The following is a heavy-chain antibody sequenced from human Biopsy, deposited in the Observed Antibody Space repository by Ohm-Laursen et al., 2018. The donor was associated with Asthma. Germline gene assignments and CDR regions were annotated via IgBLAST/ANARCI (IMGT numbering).Heavy chain of an antibody. D-gene: IGHD2-15*01. CDR1: GFTFGNFW. Sequence: GSLRLSCAASGFTFGNFWMSWGRQTPGKGLEWVATINGDGSQKSYVDSVTGRFTISRDNSNNSLHLEMNSLRAEDTAVYFCTRFVQDEDGVFWGQGARVTVSS. V-gene: IGHV3-7*01. J-gene: IGHJ4*02. CDR3: TRFVQDEDGVF. CDR2: INGDGSQK.